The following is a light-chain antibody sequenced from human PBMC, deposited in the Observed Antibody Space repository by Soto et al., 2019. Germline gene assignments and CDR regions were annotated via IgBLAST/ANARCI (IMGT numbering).Light chain of an antibody. CDR3: SSFTSSSTYV. Sequence: QSALTQPASVSGSPGQSITISCTGTSSDVGGHNAVSWYRQDPGKAPKLVIYDVTNRPSGVSNRFAGSKSGNPASLTISGLQTEDEADYYCSSFTSSSTYVFGTGTQLTVL. J-gene: IGLJ1*01. V-gene: IGLV2-14*01. CDR1: SSDVGGHNA. CDR2: DVT.